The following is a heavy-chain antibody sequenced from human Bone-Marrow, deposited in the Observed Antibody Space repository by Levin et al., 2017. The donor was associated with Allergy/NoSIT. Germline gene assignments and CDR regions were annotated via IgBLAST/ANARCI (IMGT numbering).Heavy chain of an antibody. J-gene: IGHJ4*02. CDR3: ARDLLIGGGVY. Sequence: SCAASGFTFSSYAMHWVRQAPGKGLEWVAVISYDGSNKYYADSVKGRFTISRDNSKNTLYLQMNSLRAEDTAVYYCARDLLIGGGVYWGQGTLVTVSS. CDR2: ISYDGSNK. V-gene: IGHV3-30-3*01. CDR1: GFTFSSYA.